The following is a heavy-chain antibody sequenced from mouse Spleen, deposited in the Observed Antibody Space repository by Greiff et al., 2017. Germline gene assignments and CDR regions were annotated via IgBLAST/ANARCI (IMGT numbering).Heavy chain of an antibody. CDR2: ISSGGGNT. D-gene: IGHD1-1*01. V-gene: IGHV5-9*04. J-gene: IGHJ2*01. Sequence: EVKVEESGGGLVKPGGSLKLSCAASGFTFSSYTMSWVRQTPAKRLEWVATISSGGGNTYYPDSVKGRFTISRDNARNTLYLQMSSLRSEDTAMYYCARLRYYDGSYPFDYWGQGTTLTVSS. CDR1: GFTFSSYT. CDR3: ARLRYYDGSYPFDY.